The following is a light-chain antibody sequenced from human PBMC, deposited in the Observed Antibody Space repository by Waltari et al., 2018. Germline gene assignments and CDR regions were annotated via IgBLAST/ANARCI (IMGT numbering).Light chain of an antibody. V-gene: IGLV2-14*01. CDR2: EVN. Sequence: HSALTQPASVSGSPGQSLTISCTGTSSDVGGYNYVSWYQQHPGKAPKLMIYEVNNRHSGISSRFSGSKSGNTASLTISGLQAEDAADYYCSSYTSSTTYVFGTGTKVTVL. CDR3: SSYTSSTTYV. CDR1: SSDVGGYNY. J-gene: IGLJ1*01.